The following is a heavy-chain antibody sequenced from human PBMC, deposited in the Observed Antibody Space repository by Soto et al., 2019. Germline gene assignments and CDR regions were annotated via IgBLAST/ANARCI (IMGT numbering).Heavy chain of an antibody. CDR1: GGSISSGGYS. CDR3: ARDYYGMDV. CDR2: TYQSGSA. J-gene: IGHJ6*02. V-gene: IGHV4-30-2*06. Sequence: SETLSLTYTVSGGSISSGGYSWTWLRQSPGKGLEWIGYTYQSGSAFYNPSLKSRVTISVDRSKNQFALNLTSVTAADTAVYYCARDYYGMDVWGQGTTVTVSS.